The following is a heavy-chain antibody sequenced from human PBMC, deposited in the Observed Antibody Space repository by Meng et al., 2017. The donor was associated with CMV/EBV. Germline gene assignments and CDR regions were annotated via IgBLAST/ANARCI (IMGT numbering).Heavy chain of an antibody. CDR2: IYYSGST. Sequence: CTGSGGAISSGGYYWSWIRQHPGKGLEWIGYIYYSGSTYYNPSLKSRVTISVDTSKNQFSLKLSSVTAADTAVYYCAREGETNWFDPWGQGTLVTVSS. CDR1: GGAISSGGYY. CDR3: AREGETNWFDP. J-gene: IGHJ5*02. V-gene: IGHV4-31*03.